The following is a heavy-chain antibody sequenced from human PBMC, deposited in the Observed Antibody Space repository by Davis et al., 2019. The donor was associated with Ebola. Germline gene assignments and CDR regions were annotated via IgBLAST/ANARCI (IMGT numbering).Heavy chain of an antibody. D-gene: IGHD2-2*01. CDR2: SRMRGDST. J-gene: IGHJ4*02. CDR3: VQGTTSCKA. V-gene: IGHV3-23*01. CDR1: GFIFRNYG. Sequence: PGGSLRLSCAASGFIFRNYGMTWFLPSSVKGLSCVAASRMRGDSTDYADSVRGRFTIARDNSNNMLYLQMNRRTVEDTAVYYCVQGTTSCKAWGQGTLVTVSS.